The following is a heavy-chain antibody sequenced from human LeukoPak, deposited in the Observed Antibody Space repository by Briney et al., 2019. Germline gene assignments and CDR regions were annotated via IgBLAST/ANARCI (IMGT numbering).Heavy chain of an antibody. J-gene: IGHJ6*03. D-gene: IGHD3-9*01. CDR1: GFTFDDYG. CDR2: ITSNGGNT. V-gene: IGHV3-20*04. CDR3: ARTFYDISTGYYPTGYMDV. Sequence: GGSLRLSCAASGFTFDDYGMSWVRQAPGKGLEWVSGITSNGGNTGYADSVKGRFTISRDNAKNSLYLQMNSLRAEDTALYYCARTFYDISTGYYPTGYMDVWGKGTTVTVS.